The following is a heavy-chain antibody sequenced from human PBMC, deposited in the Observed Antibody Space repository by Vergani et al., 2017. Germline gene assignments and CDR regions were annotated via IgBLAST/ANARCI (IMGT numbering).Heavy chain of an antibody. J-gene: IGHJ4*02. V-gene: IGHV3-74*03. D-gene: IGHD3-22*01. CDR3: AGDLFYYDSSGYYSGFFDY. CDR1: GFSFNSYW. Sequence: DVHLAESGGGFFQPGGSLRLSCSASGFSFNSYWMHWVRQVPGKGLLWVSRIKSDGSITAYADSVKGRFTISRDNAQNTLYLQMNSLRVEDTGGYYCAGDLFYYDSSGYYSGFFDYWGQGTLVTVSS. CDR2: IKSDGSIT.